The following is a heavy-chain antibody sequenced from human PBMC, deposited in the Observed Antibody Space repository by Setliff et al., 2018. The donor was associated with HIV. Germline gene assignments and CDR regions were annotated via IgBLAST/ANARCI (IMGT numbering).Heavy chain of an antibody. D-gene: IGHD3-10*01. Sequence: SETLSLTCNVSGGSISSGPYYWSWIRQPPGKGLEWIGYIYYSGSTNYNPSLKSRVTISVDTSKNQFSLKLSSVTAADTAVYYCARGAELLWFGELHNIPYFDYWGQGTLVTVSS. CDR2: IYYSGST. CDR1: GGSISSGPYY. V-gene: IGHV4-61*01. CDR3: ARGAELLWFGELHNIPYFDY. J-gene: IGHJ4*02.